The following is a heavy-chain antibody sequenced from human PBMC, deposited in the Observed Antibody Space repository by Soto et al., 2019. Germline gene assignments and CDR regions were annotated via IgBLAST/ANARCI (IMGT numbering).Heavy chain of an antibody. J-gene: IGHJ4*02. CDR3: AKHLSGSDLFDN. CDR2: ISGSGGTT. D-gene: IGHD1-26*01. Sequence: ETLSLTCTVSGGSISSYYWSWVRQAPGKGPEWVSAISGSGGTTYYADSVKGRFTLSRDNSKDTLYLQMNSLRAEDTALYFCAKHLSGSDLFDNCGQGTQVTVSS. V-gene: IGHV3-23*01. CDR1: GGSISSYY.